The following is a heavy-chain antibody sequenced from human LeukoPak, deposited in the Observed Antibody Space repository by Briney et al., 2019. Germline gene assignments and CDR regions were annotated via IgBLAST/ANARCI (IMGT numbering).Heavy chain of an antibody. V-gene: IGHV1-69*13. CDR1: GGTFSSYA. Sequence: SVKVSCKASGGTFSSYAISWVRQAPGQGLEWMGGIIPIFGTANYAQKFQGRVTITADESTSTAYMELSSLRSEDTAVYYCARQTVGATKSTTYYYYGMDVWGQGTTVTVSS. J-gene: IGHJ6*02. CDR2: IIPIFGTA. D-gene: IGHD1-26*01. CDR3: ARQTVGATKSTTYYYYGMDV.